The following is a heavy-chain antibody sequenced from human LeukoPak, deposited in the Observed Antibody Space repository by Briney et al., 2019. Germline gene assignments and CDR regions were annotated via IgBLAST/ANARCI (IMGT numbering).Heavy chain of an antibody. D-gene: IGHD5-12*01. CDR3: AKDRYSGYDAFDI. CDR2: ISDSGGST. V-gene: IGHV3-23*01. Sequence: GGSLRLSCAASGFTVSSNYMSWVRQAPGKGLEWVSAISDSGGSTYYADSVKGRFTISRDNSKNTLYLQMNSLRAEDTAVYYCAKDRYSGYDAFDIWGQGTMVTVSS. CDR1: GFTVSSNY. J-gene: IGHJ3*02.